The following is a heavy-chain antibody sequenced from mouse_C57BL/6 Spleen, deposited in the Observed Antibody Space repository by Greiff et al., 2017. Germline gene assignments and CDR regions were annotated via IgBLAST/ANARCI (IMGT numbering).Heavy chain of an antibody. V-gene: IGHV1-19*01. Sequence: EVQLQESGPVLVKPGASVKMSCKASGYTFTDYYMNWVKQSHGKSLEWIGVINPYNGGTSYNQKFKGKATLTVDKSSSTAYMELNSLTSEDSAVYYCARGEDYGKGYFDYWGQGTTLTVSS. CDR1: GYTFTDYY. J-gene: IGHJ2*01. CDR3: ARGEDYGKGYFDY. CDR2: INPYNGGT. D-gene: IGHD2-1*01.